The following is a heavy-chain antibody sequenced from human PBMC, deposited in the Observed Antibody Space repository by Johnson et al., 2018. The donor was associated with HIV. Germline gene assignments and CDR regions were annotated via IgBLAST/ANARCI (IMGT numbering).Heavy chain of an antibody. J-gene: IGHJ3*02. D-gene: IGHD3-22*01. Sequence: YADSVKGRFTISRDNSKNTLYLQMNSLRAEDTAVYYCTTLGSYYYASSGWTHDAFDIWGQGTMVTVSS. CDR3: TTLGSYYYASSGWTHDAFDI. V-gene: IGHV3-33*01.